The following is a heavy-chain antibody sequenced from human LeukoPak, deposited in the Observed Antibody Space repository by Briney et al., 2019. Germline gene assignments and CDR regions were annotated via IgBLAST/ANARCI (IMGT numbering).Heavy chain of an antibody. CDR2: IKQDGSEK. D-gene: IGHD6-25*01. CDR1: GFTFRSYW. CDR3: ARLWPMDV. Sequence: GGSLRLSCAASGFTFRSYWMSRVRQAPGKGLEWVANIKQDGSEKYYVDSVKGRFTISRDNAKNSLYLQMNSLRVEDTAVYYCARLWPMDVWGQGTTVTVSS. J-gene: IGHJ6*02. V-gene: IGHV3-7*01.